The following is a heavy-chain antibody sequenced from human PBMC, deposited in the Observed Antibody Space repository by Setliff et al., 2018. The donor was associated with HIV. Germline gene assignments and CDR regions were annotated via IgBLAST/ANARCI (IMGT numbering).Heavy chain of an antibody. CDR2: IIPIFGTA. CDR3: APIDPFPHDYSNSSFDY. CDR1: GYTFTDYF. D-gene: IGHD4-4*01. J-gene: IGHJ4*02. Sequence: ASVKVSCKASGYTFTDYFLHWVRQAPGQGLEWMGGIIPIFGTANYAQKFQGRVTITADESTGTAYMELSSLRSEDTAVYYCAPIDPFPHDYSNSSFDYWGQGTLVTVSS. V-gene: IGHV1-69*13.